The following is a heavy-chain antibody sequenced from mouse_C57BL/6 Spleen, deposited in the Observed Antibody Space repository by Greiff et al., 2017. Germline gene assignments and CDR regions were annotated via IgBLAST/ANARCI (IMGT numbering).Heavy chain of an antibody. Sequence: QVQLQQPGAELVKPGASVKLSCKASGYTFTSYWMPWVKQRPGQGLEWIGEIDPSDSYTNYNQKFKGKATMTVDTSSSTAYMQLSSLTSEDSAIYYCARRGNYLWYARDYWGQGTSVTVSS. CDR1: GYTFTSYW. D-gene: IGHD5-5*01. CDR2: IDPSDSYT. V-gene: IGHV1-50*01. J-gene: IGHJ4*01. CDR3: ARRGNYLWYARDY.